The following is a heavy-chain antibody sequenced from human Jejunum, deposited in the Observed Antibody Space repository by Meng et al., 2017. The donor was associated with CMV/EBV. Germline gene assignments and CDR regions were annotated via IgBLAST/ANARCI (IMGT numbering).Heavy chain of an antibody. CDR2: IYCTGTT. V-gene: IGHV4-30-4*01. CDR1: HD. CDR3: ARVGTYYEFSIAQGGYFLDY. D-gene: IGHD3-3*01. J-gene: IGHJ4*02. Sequence: HDSTWIRQPPGKGLELVWYIYCTGTTNFNPSLKSRLTISRDTSKNQVSLKLSSVTGAGTALYYCARVGTYYEFSIAQGGYFLDYWGQGMLVTVSS.